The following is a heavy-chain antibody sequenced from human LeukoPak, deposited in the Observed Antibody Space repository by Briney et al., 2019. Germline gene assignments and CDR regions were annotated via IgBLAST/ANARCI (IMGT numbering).Heavy chain of an antibody. CDR3: ARPLYCSSTSCSHLAFDI. Sequence: PSETLSLTCTVSGGSISSGGYYWSWIRQPPGKGLEWIGYIYHSGSTYYNPSLKSRVTISVDRSKNQFSLKLSSVTAADTAVYYCARPLYCSSTSCSHLAFDIWGQGTMVTVSS. CDR1: GGSISSGGYY. V-gene: IGHV4-30-2*01. D-gene: IGHD2-2*01. J-gene: IGHJ3*02. CDR2: IYHSGST.